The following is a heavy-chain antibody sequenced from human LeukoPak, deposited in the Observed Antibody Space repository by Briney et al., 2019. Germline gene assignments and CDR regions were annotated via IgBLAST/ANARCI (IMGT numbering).Heavy chain of an antibody. J-gene: IGHJ6*03. Sequence: PSETLSLTCTVSGGAITSYYWSWIRQPAGKGLEWIGHIYTGGATNYNPSLKSRVTMSRDTSKNQFSLKLNSVTAADTAVYYCARSDYYGSGPYYMDVWGKGTTVSVS. V-gene: IGHV4-4*07. CDR3: ARSDYYGSGPYYMDV. CDR2: IYTGGAT. D-gene: IGHD3-10*01. CDR1: GGAITSYY.